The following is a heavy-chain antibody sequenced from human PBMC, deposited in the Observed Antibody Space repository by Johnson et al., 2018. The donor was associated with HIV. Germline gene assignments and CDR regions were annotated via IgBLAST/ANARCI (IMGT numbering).Heavy chain of an antibody. V-gene: IGHV3-30*04. CDR3: ARDYSSGWNEPDAFDI. J-gene: IGHJ3*02. Sequence: QVQLVESGGGAVQPGRSLRLSCAASGFTFSVHAMHWVRQAPGKGPEWVAVISFDGNLKKYADSVKGRFTISRDNAKNSLYLQMNSLRAEDTAVYYCARDYSSGWNEPDAFDIWGQGTMVTVSS. CDR1: GFTFSVHA. D-gene: IGHD6-19*01. CDR2: ISFDGNLK.